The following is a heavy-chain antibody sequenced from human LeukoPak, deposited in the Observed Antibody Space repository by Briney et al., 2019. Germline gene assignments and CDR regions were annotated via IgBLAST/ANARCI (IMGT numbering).Heavy chain of an antibody. CDR2: IYYSGST. CDR1: GGSISSSSYY. Sequence: SETLSLTCTVSGGSISSSSYYWGWNRQPPGKGLEWIGSIYYSGSTYYNPSLKSRVTISVDTSKNQFSLKLSSVTAADTAVYYCAGDDYSNYIWGQGTLVTVSS. D-gene: IGHD4-11*01. J-gene: IGHJ4*02. CDR3: AGDDYSNYI. V-gene: IGHV4-39*01.